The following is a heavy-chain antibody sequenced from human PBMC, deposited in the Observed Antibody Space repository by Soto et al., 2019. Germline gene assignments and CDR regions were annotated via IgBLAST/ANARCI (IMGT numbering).Heavy chain of an antibody. CDR1: GFTVSSNY. D-gene: IGHD3-10*01. CDR3: ARSGDRYYYGSGSYLNY. CDR2: IYSGGST. J-gene: IGHJ4*02. Sequence: EVQLVETGGGLIQPGGYLRLSCAASGFTVSSNYMSWVRQAPGKGLEWVSVIYSGGSTYYADSVKGRFTISRDNSKNTLYLQMNGLRAEDTAVYYCARSGDRYYYGSGSYLNYWGQGTLVTVSS. V-gene: IGHV3-53*02.